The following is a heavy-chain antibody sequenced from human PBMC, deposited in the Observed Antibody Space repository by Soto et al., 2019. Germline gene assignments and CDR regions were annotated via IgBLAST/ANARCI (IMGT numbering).Heavy chain of an antibody. CDR1: GYTFTGYY. V-gene: IGHV1-2*04. Sequence: QVQLVQSGAEVKKPGASVKVSCKASGYTFTGYYMHWVRQAPGQGLEWMGWINPNSGGTNYAQKFQGWVTMTRDTSISTAYMELSRLRSDDTAVYYCARGPIVVVVAATLYFDYWGQETLVTVSS. J-gene: IGHJ4*02. CDR2: INPNSGGT. D-gene: IGHD2-15*01. CDR3: ARGPIVVVVAATLYFDY.